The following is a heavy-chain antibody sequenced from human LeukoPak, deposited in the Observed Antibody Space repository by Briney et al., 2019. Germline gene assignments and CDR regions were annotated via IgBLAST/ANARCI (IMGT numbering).Heavy chain of an antibody. J-gene: IGHJ5*02. V-gene: IGHV3-7*01. CDR1: GFTFSNFW. CDR3: ARNYGGSCWFDP. CDR2: IKQDETEK. D-gene: IGHD4-23*01. Sequence: GGSLRLSCTASGFTFSNFWMGWVRQAPGKGLEWVANIKQDETEKFYLGSVKGRFTISRDNSKNTLYLQMNSLRAEDTAVYYCARNYGGSCWFDPWGQGTLVTVSS.